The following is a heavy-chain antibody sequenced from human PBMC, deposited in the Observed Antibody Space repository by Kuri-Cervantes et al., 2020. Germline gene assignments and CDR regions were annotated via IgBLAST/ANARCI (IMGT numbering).Heavy chain of an antibody. CDR2: ISVHNDNT. J-gene: IGHJ4*02. CDR3: VRDADGYNNRLGY. CDR1: GYSFSSYG. Sequence: ASVKVSCKPSGYSFSSYGIYWVRQAPGQGLEWMGRISVHNDNTHYAQKFQGRVTMTTDTSTSTANMELRSLRPDDTSVYYCVRDADGYNNRLGYWGQGTLVTVSS. V-gene: IGHV1-18*01. D-gene: IGHD5-24*01.